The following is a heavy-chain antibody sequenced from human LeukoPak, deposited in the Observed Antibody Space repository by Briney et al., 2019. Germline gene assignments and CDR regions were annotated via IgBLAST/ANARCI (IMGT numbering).Heavy chain of an antibody. CDR3: AKAPYGLNWFDP. CDR2: ISGSGGST. J-gene: IGHJ5*02. Sequence: GGSLRLSRAASRFTFSSYAMSWVRQAPGKGLEWVSAISGSGGSTYYADSVKGRFTISRDNSKNTLYLQMNSLRAEDTAVYYCAKAPYGLNWFDPWGQGTLVTVSS. CDR1: RFTFSSYA. D-gene: IGHD3/OR15-3a*01. V-gene: IGHV3-23*01.